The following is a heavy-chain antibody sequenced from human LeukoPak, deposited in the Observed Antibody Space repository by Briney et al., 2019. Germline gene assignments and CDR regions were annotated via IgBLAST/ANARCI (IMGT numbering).Heavy chain of an antibody. CDR3: ATGTIYY. J-gene: IGHJ4*02. Sequence: GGSLRLSCAASGSTFSNYEVNWVRQAPGKGLEWVSYISTSGSTIYYADSVKGRFTISRNNAKNSVYLQMNSLRAEDTAVYYCATGTIYYWGQGALVTVSS. CDR2: ISTSGSTI. D-gene: IGHD1-1*01. CDR1: GSTFSNYE. V-gene: IGHV3-48*03.